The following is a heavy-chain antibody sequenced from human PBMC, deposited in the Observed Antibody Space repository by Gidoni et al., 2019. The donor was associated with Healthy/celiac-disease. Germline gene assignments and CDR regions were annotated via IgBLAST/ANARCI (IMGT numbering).Heavy chain of an antibody. CDR3: ARERAADYYDSSGTDY. J-gene: IGHJ4*02. Sequence: EVQLVESGGGLVKPGGSLRLSCAASGFTFSRYSMNWVRQAPGKGLGWVSSISSSSSYIYYADSVKGRFTISRDNAKNSLYLQMNSLRAEDTAVYYCARERAADYYDSSGTDYWGQGTLVTVSS. D-gene: IGHD3-22*01. CDR1: GFTFSRYS. V-gene: IGHV3-21*01. CDR2: ISSSSSYI.